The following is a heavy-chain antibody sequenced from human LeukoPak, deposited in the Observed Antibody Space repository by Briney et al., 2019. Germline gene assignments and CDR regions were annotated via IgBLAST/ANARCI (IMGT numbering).Heavy chain of an antibody. D-gene: IGHD2-15*01. CDR1: GYSFTNYW. V-gene: IGHV5-51*01. CDR2: IYPGDSDT. CDR3: ARQEYCSGASCYTWFDP. J-gene: IGHJ5*02. Sequence: GESLKISCKGSGYSFTNYWLGWVRQMPEKGLEWMGIIYPGDSDTRYSPSFQGQVTMSVDNSISTAYLQWSSLKASDTAMYYCARQEYCSGASCYTWFDPWGQGTLVTVSS.